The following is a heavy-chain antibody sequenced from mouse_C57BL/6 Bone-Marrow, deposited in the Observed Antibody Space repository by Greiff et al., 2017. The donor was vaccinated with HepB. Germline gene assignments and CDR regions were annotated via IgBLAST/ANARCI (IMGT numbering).Heavy chain of an antibody. V-gene: IGHV7-1*01. Sequence: EVKLMESGGGLVQSGRSLRLSCATSGFTFSDFYMEWVRQAPGKGLEWIAASRNKANDYTTEYSASVKGRFIVSRDTSQSILYLQMNALRAEDTAIYYCARDADYYGRPYWYFDVWGTGTTVTVSS. D-gene: IGHD1-1*01. CDR3: ARDADYYGRPYWYFDV. CDR2: SRNKANDYTT. CDR1: GFTFSDFY. J-gene: IGHJ1*03.